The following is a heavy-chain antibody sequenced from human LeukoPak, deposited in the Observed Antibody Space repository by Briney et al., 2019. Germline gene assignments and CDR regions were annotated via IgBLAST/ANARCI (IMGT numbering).Heavy chain of an antibody. CDR1: GGSISSGDYY. CDR2: IYYSGST. Sequence: SQTLSLTCTVSGGSISSGDYYWSWIRQPPGKGLEWIGYIYYSGSTYYNPSLKSRVTISVDTSKNQFSLKLSSVTAADTAVYYCATLHYGDYEWDDAFDIWGQGTMVTVSS. V-gene: IGHV4-30-4*01. D-gene: IGHD4-17*01. CDR3: ATLHYGDYEWDDAFDI. J-gene: IGHJ3*02.